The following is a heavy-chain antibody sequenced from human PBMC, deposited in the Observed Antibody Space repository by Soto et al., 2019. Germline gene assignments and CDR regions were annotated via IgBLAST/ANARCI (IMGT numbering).Heavy chain of an antibody. J-gene: IGHJ4*02. V-gene: IGHV4-31*03. CDR3: ARGTTFLFDY. CDR1: GGSISSGGYY. Sequence: SETLSLTCTVSGGSISSGGYYWSWIRQHPEKGLEWIGYIYYSGSTYYNPSLKSRVSISVDTPKNRFSLNLSSVTAADTAVYFCARGTTFLFDYWGQGTLVTVSS. CDR2: IYYSGST.